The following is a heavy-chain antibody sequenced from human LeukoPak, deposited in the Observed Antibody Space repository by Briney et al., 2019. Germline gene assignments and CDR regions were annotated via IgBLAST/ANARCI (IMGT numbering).Heavy chain of an antibody. CDR1: GFTFSNAW. Sequence: GGSLRLSCAASGFTFSNAWMSWVRQAPGKGLEWVGRIKSKTDGGTTDYAAPVKGRFTISRDDPKNTLYLQMNSLKTEDTAVYYCTTDAGDSSGSYFDYWGQGTLVTVSS. D-gene: IGHD3-22*01. J-gene: IGHJ4*02. V-gene: IGHV3-15*01. CDR3: TTDAGDSSGSYFDY. CDR2: IKSKTDGGTT.